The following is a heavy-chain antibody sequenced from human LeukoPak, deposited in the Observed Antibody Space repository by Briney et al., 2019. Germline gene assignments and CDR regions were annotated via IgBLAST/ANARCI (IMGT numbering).Heavy chain of an antibody. D-gene: IGHD2-15*01. V-gene: IGHV1-69*02. Sequence: GASVKVSCKASGGTFSSYTISWVRQAPGQGLEWMGRIIPILGIANYAQKFQGRVTITADKSTSTAYMELSSLRSEDTAVYYCARGFRYCSGGSCYRFPPDYWGQGTLVTVSS. CDR2: IIPILGIA. J-gene: IGHJ4*02. CDR3: ARGFRYCSGGSCYRFPPDY. CDR1: GGTFSSYT.